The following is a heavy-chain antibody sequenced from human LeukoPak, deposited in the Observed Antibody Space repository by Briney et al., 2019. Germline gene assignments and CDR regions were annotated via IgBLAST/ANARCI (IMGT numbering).Heavy chain of an antibody. D-gene: IGHD2-8*01. CDR2: LNENGMKT. CDR1: GFTFSSYE. J-gene: IGHJ3*02. CDR3: AKLPTVYGVADSFDM. V-gene: IGHV3-23*01. Sequence: PGGSLRLSCEASGFTFSSYEMSWVRQAPGKGLEWVSGLNENGMKTDYADPVKGRFIISRDNSRNTLYLQMSSLKVEDTAVYYCAKLPTVYGVADSFDMWGQGTTVTVSS.